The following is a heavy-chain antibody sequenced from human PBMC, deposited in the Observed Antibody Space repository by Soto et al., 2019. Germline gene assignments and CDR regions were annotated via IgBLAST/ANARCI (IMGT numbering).Heavy chain of an antibody. D-gene: IGHD1-26*01. J-gene: IGHJ5*02. Sequence: SETLSLTCSVSRGSINSGDYFWSWIRQAPGKGLEWIGYTYYDGTTYYSPSLKRRVTVSVDTPKNKFFLKVNSVTAADTAVYYCGRAGRRDGNSSPGRFETWGQGILVTVSS. CDR2: TYYDGTT. CDR1: RGSINSGDYF. CDR3: GRAGRRDGNSSPGRFET. V-gene: IGHV4-30-4*01.